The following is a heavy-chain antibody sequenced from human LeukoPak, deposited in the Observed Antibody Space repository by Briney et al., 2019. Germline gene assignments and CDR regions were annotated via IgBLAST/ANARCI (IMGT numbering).Heavy chain of an antibody. CDR1: GGSISSRSYY. J-gene: IGHJ4*02. CDR2: NSGST. CDR3: ARLSAAAARWGFDY. D-gene: IGHD6-13*01. Sequence: SETLSLTCTVSGGSISSRSYYWGWIRQPPGKGLEWIGSNSGSTYYNPSLKSRVTISVDTSKNQFSLKLSSVTAADTAVYYCARLSAAAARWGFDYWGQGTLVTVSS. V-gene: IGHV4-39*01.